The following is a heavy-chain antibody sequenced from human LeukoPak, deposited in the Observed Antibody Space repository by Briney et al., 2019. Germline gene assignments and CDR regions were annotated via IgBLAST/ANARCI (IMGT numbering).Heavy chain of an antibody. CDR2: IYYSGST. CDR3: ASADCSSTSCYPFDY. Sequence: SETLSLTCTVSGGSISSRSYYWGWIRQPPGKGLEWIGSIYYSGSTYYNPSLKSRVTISVDTSKNQFSLKLSSVTAADTAVYYCASADCSSTSCYPFDYWGQGTLVTVSS. CDR1: GGSISSRSYY. V-gene: IGHV4-39*07. J-gene: IGHJ4*02. D-gene: IGHD2-2*01.